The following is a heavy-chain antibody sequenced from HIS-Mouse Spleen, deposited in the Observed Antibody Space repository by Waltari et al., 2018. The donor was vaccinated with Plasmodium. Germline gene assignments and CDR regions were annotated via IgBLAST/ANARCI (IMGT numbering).Heavy chain of an antibody. CDR1: GFTFDVFS. Sequence: EVQLVESGGGLVQPGRSLSLACPAPGFTFDVFSMHWVRQAPGKGLEWVSGISWNSGSIGYADSVKGRFTISRDNAKNSLYLQMNSLRAEDTALYYCAKARGSSSAFDIWGQGTMVTVSS. J-gene: IGHJ3*02. D-gene: IGHD6-6*01. CDR2: ISWNSGSI. CDR3: AKARGSSSAFDI. V-gene: IGHV3-9*01.